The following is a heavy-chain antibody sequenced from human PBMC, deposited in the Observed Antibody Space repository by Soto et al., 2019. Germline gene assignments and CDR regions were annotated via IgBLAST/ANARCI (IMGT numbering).Heavy chain of an antibody. CDR2: IKQDGRVK. CDR1: GFTFSNYW. D-gene: IGHD3-22*01. V-gene: IGHV3-7*05. J-gene: IGHJ5*02. CDR3: ARVRYYHDVSGYRWFDP. Sequence: EVQLVESGGGLVQPGGSLRLSCVASGFTFSNYWMTWVRQAPGKGLEWVANIKQDGRVKWYVDSVKGRFTVSRDNGENKLYLQMNSLRAEDTAVYYCARVRYYHDVSGYRWFDPWGQGTLVTVSS.